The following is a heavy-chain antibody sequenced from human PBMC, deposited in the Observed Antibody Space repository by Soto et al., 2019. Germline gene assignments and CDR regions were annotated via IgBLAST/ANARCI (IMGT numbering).Heavy chain of an antibody. CDR3: AKGYDFWSDPRSFDP. CDR2: LSRSGGAT. D-gene: IGHD3-3*01. Sequence: GGSLRLSCVTSAFSLTSCSMSWVRQTPGKGLEWVSALSRSGGATYYADSVKGRFTISRDNSKNTLYLQMNSLRAEDTAVYYCAKGYDFWSDPRSFDPWGQGTLVTVSS. V-gene: IGHV3-23*01. J-gene: IGHJ5*02. CDR1: AFSLTSCS.